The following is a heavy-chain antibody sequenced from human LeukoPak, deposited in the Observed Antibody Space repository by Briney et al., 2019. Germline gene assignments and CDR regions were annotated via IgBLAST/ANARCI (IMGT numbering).Heavy chain of an antibody. Sequence: GGSLRLSCVASGLSFSRYAMSWVRQAPGKGLEWVLTISGNGSSTYYADTVKGRFTISRDSSKNTLYLQMNSLRAEDTAVYYCAKDDHGGSGWRDYFDYWGEGTLVTVSS. CDR1: GLSFSRYA. J-gene: IGHJ4*02. CDR2: ISGNGSST. CDR3: AKDDHGGSGWRDYFDY. V-gene: IGHV3-23*01. D-gene: IGHD6-19*01.